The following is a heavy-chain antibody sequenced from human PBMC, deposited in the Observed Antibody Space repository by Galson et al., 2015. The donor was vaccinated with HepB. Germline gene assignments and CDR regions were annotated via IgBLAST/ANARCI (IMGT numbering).Heavy chain of an antibody. CDR2: ISSSSSYI. CDR1: GFAFSSYS. Sequence: SLRLSCAASGFAFSSYSMNWVRQAPGKGLEWVSSISSSSSYIYYADSVKGRFTISRDNAKNSLYLQMNSLRAEDTAVYYCARVLTNWNDHGLSYYYYMDVWGKGTTVTVSS. CDR3: ARVLTNWNDHGLSYYYYMDV. D-gene: IGHD1-1*01. J-gene: IGHJ6*03. V-gene: IGHV3-21*01.